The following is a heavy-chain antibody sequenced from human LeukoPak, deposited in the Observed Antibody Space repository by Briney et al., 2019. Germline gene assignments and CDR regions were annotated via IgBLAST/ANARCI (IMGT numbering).Heavy chain of an antibody. CDR2: ISTAGDT. Sequence: GGSLRLSCASSGFTFSNYDMLWVRQAAGKGLGWVSAISTAGDTYYPGSEKGRFTISRDNAKNSLYLQMRGLRVDDTAVYYCVRAPPATGWLVDHWGQGTLVTVSS. D-gene: IGHD6-19*01. J-gene: IGHJ4*02. CDR3: VRAPPATGWLVDH. V-gene: IGHV3-13*04. CDR1: GFTFSNYD.